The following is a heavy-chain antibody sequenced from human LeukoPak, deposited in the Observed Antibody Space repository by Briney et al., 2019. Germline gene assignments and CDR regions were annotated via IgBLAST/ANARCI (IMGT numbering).Heavy chain of an antibody. J-gene: IGHJ6*02. V-gene: IGHV3-23*01. CDR2: ISGSGGST. CDR1: GFTFSSYA. Sequence: LPGGSLRLSCAASGFTFSSYAMSWVRQAPGKGLEWVSAISGSGGSTYYADSVKGRFTNSRDNSKNTLYLQMNSLRAEDTAVYYCAKGRKSYYYGMDVWGQGTTVTVSS. CDR3: AKGRKSYYYGMDV.